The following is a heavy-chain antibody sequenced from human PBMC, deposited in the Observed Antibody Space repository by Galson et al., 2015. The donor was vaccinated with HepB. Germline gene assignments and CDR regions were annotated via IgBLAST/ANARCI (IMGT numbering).Heavy chain of an antibody. CDR3: AKGIVHPDGLRGVIIR. D-gene: IGHD3-10*01. CDR1: GFTFDDYA. Sequence: SLRLSCAASGFTFDDYAMHWVRQAPGKGLEWVSGISWNSGSIGYADSVKGRFTISRDNAKNSLYLQMNSLRAEDTALYYCAKGIVHPDGLRGVIIRWGQGTLVTVSS. J-gene: IGHJ4*02. CDR2: ISWNSGSI. V-gene: IGHV3-9*01.